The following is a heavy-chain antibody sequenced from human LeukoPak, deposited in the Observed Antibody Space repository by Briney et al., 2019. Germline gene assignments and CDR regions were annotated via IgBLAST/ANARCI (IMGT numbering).Heavy chain of an antibody. CDR1: GGSFSGYY. J-gene: IGHJ4*02. V-gene: IGHV4-34*01. CDR3: ATTVAGVREHAY. Sequence: SETLSLTCAVYGGSFSGYYWSWIRQPPGKGLEWIGEINHSGSTNYNPSLKSRVTVSLDTSMNQFPLNLRSVTAADTAVYYCATTVAGVREHAYWGQGTLVTVSS. D-gene: IGHD6-19*01. CDR2: INHSGST.